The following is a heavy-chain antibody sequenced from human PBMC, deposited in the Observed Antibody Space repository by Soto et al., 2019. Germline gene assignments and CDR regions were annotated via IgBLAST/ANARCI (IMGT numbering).Heavy chain of an antibody. CDR2: IYHSGST. D-gene: IGHD5-18*01. V-gene: IGHV4-4*02. Sequence: ETLSLTCAVSGGSISRSNWWIWVRQPPGKGLEWIGEIYHSGSTNYNPSLKSRVTISVDKSKNQFSLELTSVTAADTAMYYCTTKDSAMVSPFDSWGQGALVTVSS. J-gene: IGHJ4*02. CDR1: GGSISRSNW. CDR3: TTKDSAMVSPFDS.